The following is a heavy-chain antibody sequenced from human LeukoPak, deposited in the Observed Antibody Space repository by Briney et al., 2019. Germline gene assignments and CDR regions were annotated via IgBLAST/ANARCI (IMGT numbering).Heavy chain of an antibody. CDR1: GYTFTSYY. CDR3: ARALGAVTYFDY. V-gene: IGHV1-46*01. CDR2: INPSGGST. D-gene: IGHD4-17*01. Sequence: ASVKVSCKASGYTFTSYYMHWVRQAPGQGLEWMGIINPSGGSTSYAQKFQGRVTMTRDMSTSTVYMELSSLGSEDTAVYYCARALGAVTYFDYWGQGTLVTVSS. J-gene: IGHJ4*02.